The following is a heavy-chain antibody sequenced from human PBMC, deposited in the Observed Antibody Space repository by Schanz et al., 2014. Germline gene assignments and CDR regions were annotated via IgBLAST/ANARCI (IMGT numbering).Heavy chain of an antibody. V-gene: IGHV3-NL1*01. CDR3: AKNQYDDVDLSSFYFDF. J-gene: IGHJ4*02. D-gene: IGHD3-10*02. CDR2: VHPGGST. Sequence: VQLVESGGGVVQPGRSLRLSCAASGFTFSTHAMHWVRQAPGKGLEWVSFVHPGGSTYYPDSVKGRFTISRDSSKNTLYLQMNSLRPEDTAIYYCAKNQYDDVDLSSFYFDFWGQGTLVTVSS. CDR1: GFTFSTHA.